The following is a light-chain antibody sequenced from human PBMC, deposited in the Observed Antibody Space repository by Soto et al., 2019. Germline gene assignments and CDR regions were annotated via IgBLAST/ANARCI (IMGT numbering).Light chain of an antibody. Sequence: EIVLTKAPGTLSLSPGERATLSCRASQGLPSNYLAWYQQKPVQAPRLLLYGASDRATGVPDRFSGSGSGTDFTLTISRLEPEDFAVYFCQQYGGSPLTFGPGTKVDIK. V-gene: IGKV3-20*01. CDR2: GAS. CDR1: QGLPSNY. CDR3: QQYGGSPLT. J-gene: IGKJ3*01.